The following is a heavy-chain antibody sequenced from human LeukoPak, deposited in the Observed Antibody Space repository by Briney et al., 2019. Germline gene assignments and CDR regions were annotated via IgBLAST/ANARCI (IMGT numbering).Heavy chain of an antibody. V-gene: IGHV4-59*01. Sequence: SETLSLTRTVSGGSISSYYWSWIRQPPGKGLEWMGYIYYSGSTNYNPSLKSRVTISVDTSKHQFSMKLSSVTAADTAVYYCARARDIVVVPATPYYFDYWGQGTLVTVSS. CDR3: ARARDIVVVPATPYYFDY. CDR1: GGSISSYY. CDR2: IYYSGST. J-gene: IGHJ4*02. D-gene: IGHD2-2*01.